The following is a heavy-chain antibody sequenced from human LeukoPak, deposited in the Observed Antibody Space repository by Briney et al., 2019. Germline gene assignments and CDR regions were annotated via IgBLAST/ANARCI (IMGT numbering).Heavy chain of an antibody. V-gene: IGHV3-9*01. Sequence: PGGSLRLSCAASGFTFDDYAMHWVRQAPGEGLEWVSGISWNSGSIGYADSVKGRFTISRDNAKNSLYLQMNSLRAEDTALYYCAKDIGSGSRYYYYMDVWGKGTTVTVSS. D-gene: IGHD3-10*01. CDR2: ISWNSGSI. CDR3: AKDIGSGSRYYYYMDV. J-gene: IGHJ6*03. CDR1: GFTFDDYA.